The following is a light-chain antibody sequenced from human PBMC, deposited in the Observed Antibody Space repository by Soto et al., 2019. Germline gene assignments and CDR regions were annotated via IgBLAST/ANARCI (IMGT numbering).Light chain of an antibody. V-gene: IGKV3-11*01. J-gene: IGKJ4*01. CDR2: DAS. CDR1: QSVSRY. CDR3: QQRSNWPLT. Sequence: EIVLTQSPATLSLSPGERATLSCRASQSVSRYLAWYQQKPGQAPGLLIYDASNRATGIPARFSGSGSGTDFTLTISSLEAEDFAVYYCQQRSNWPLTFGGGTKVEIK.